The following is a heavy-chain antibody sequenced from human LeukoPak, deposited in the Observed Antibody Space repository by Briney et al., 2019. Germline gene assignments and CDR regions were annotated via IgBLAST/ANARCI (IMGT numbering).Heavy chain of an antibody. V-gene: IGHV3-23*01. CDR1: GFTFSSYA. CDR3: ARDRMTGTTSDY. J-gene: IGHJ4*02. Sequence: PGGSLRLSCAAPGFTFSSYAMRWVGQAPGKGLEWVSAISGSGGSTYYADSVKGRFTISRDNSKNTLYLQMNSLRAEDTAVYYCARDRMTGTTSDYWGQGTLVTVSS. D-gene: IGHD1-20*01. CDR2: ISGSGGST.